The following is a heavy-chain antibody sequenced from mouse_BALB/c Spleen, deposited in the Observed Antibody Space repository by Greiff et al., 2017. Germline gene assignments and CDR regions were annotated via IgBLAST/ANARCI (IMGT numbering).Heavy chain of an antibody. CDR2: IYYSGTI. Sequence: EVKLQESGPGLVKPSQTVSLTCTVTGISITTGNYRWSWIRQFPGNKLEWIGYIYYSGTITYNPSLTSRTTITRDTSKNQFFLEMNSLTAEDTATYYCARERYDYYFDYWGQGTTLTVSS. J-gene: IGHJ2*01. CDR1: GISITTGNYR. V-gene: IGHV3-5*02. D-gene: IGHD2-4*01. CDR3: ARERYDYYFDY.